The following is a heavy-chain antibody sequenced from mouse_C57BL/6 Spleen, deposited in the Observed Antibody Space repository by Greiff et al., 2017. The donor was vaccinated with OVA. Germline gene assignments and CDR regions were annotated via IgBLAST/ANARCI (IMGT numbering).Heavy chain of an antibody. V-gene: IGHV1-76*01. Sequence: VQLQQSGAELVRPGASVKLSCKASGYTFTDYYINWVKQRPGQGLEWIARIYPGSGNTYYNEKFKGKATLTAEKSSSTAYMQLSSLTSEDSAVYFCAREGGNYEYFDVWGTGTTVTVSS. J-gene: IGHJ1*03. CDR3: AREGGNYEYFDV. D-gene: IGHD2-1*01. CDR1: GYTFTDYY. CDR2: IYPGSGNT.